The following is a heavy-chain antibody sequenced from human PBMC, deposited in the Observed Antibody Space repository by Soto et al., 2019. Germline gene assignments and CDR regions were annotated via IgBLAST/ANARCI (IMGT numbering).Heavy chain of an antibody. CDR3: ARDRGVAPPVAGNTHYYYYMDV. J-gene: IGHJ6*03. D-gene: IGHD6-19*01. Sequence: QGQLVQSGVEVKKPGASVKVSCKASGYSFTNYGITWVRQAPGQGFEGMGWISAYNGNTNYAQKFQGRVTLTTDASTSTAYLELRSLRSDDTAVYYCARDRGVAPPVAGNTHYYYYMDVWGKGTTVTVSS. CDR2: ISAYNGNT. CDR1: GYSFTNYG. V-gene: IGHV1-18*01.